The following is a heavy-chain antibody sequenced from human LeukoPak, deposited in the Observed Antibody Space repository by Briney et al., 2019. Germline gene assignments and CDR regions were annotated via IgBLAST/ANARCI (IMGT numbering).Heavy chain of an antibody. D-gene: IGHD3-10*01. J-gene: IGHJ5*02. CDR2: INHSGSP. CDR1: GGSFSGYY. Sequence: KPSETLSLTCAVYGGSFSGYYWSWIRQPPGKGLEWIGEINHSGSPNYNPSLKRRVSMSVDTSKSQFYLKLSSMTAADTAVYYCARGGRVRWFGAISTWFDPWGQGTLVTVSS. V-gene: IGHV4-34*01. CDR3: ARGGRVRWFGAISTWFDP.